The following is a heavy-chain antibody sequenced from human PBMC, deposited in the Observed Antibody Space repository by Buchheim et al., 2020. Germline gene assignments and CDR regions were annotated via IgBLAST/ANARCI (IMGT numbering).Heavy chain of an antibody. V-gene: IGHV3-7*01. Sequence: EVQLVESGGGLVQPGGSLRLSCAASGFTFSSYWISWVRQAPGKGLEWVANIKQDGSEKYYVDSVKGRFTISRDNAKNSLYLQMNSLRAEDTAVYYCARVMVRGVIGFEYWGQGTL. D-gene: IGHD3-10*01. CDR3: ARVMVRGVIGFEY. J-gene: IGHJ4*02. CDR2: IKQDGSEK. CDR1: GFTFSSYW.